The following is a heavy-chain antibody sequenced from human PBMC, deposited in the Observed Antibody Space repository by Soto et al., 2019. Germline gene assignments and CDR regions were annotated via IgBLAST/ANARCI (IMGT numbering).Heavy chain of an antibody. CDR2: IDPSDSYT. CDR1: GYSFTSYW. V-gene: IGHV5-10-1*01. J-gene: IGHJ6*02. CDR3: ARLIAAAGLSGYYYYGMDV. D-gene: IGHD6-13*01. Sequence: GESLKISCKGSGYSFTSYWISWVRQMPGKGLEWMGRIDPSDSYTNYSPSFQGHVTISADKSISTAYLQWSSLKASDTAMYYCARLIAAAGLSGYYYYGMDVWGQGTTVTVSS.